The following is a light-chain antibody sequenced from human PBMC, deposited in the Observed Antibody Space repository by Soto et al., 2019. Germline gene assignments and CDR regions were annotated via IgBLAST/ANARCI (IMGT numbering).Light chain of an antibody. CDR3: QQYNSYPWT. V-gene: IGKV1-5*03. J-gene: IGKJ1*01. Sequence: DIQMTQCPSTLSGSVGDRVTIAWRASQSISNWLAWYQQRPGKAPRLLIYKASNLESGVPSRFSGSGSGTEFTLIITSLQPDDSATYYCQQYNSYPWTFGQGTKVDI. CDR2: KAS. CDR1: QSISNW.